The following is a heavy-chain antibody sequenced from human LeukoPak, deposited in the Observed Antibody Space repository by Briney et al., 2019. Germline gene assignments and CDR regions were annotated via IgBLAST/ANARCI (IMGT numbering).Heavy chain of an antibody. Sequence: SVKVSCKTSGGTFSTYAISWVRQAPGQGLEWMGGIIPIFGTGNYAQKFQGRVTITADESTSTAYMELSSLGSEDTAVYYCARGLGDSSGYYYSDNWGQGTLVTVSS. CDR3: ARGLGDSSGYYYSDN. CDR2: IIPIFGTG. CDR1: GGTFSTYA. D-gene: IGHD3-22*01. V-gene: IGHV1-69*01. J-gene: IGHJ4*02.